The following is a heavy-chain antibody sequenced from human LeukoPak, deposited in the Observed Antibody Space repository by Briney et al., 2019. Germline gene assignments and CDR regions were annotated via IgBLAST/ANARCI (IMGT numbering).Heavy chain of an antibody. CDR3: ARDRPYSVAPFDY. V-gene: IGHV1-2*02. Sequence: GASVKVSCKASGYTFTGYYMHWVRQAPGQGLEWMGWINPNSGGTNYAQKFQGRVTVTADKSTSTAYMELSSLRSEDTAVYYCARDRPYSVAPFDYWGQGTLVTVSS. J-gene: IGHJ4*02. CDR1: GYTFTGYY. D-gene: IGHD6-19*01. CDR2: INPNSGGT.